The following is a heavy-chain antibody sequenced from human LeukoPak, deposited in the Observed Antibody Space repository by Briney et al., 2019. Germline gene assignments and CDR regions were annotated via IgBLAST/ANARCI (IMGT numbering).Heavy chain of an antibody. Sequence: GASVKVSCKASGYTFTAYYLHWVRQSPGQGFEWMGWINPNSGGTNYAQKFQGRVTMTRDTSISTAYMELSRLRYDDTAVYYCARDGNFDLWGQGTMVTVSS. CDR3: ARDGNFDL. CDR2: INPNSGGT. CDR1: GYTFTAYY. D-gene: IGHD1-26*01. J-gene: IGHJ3*01. V-gene: IGHV1-2*02.